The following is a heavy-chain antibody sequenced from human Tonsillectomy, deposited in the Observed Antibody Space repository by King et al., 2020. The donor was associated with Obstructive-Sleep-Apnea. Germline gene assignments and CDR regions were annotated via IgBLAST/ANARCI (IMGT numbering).Heavy chain of an antibody. Sequence: VQLVESGGGLVQPGGSLRLSCADSEFTFSSLAMSWVRQAPGKGLEWVSTISGSGDSTYYADSVKGRFTISRDNSKNTLYLQMNSLRGEDTAVYDCAKDSSGWSGQGWGQGTLVTVSS. CDR3: AKDSSGWSGQG. J-gene: IGHJ4*02. CDR2: ISGSGDST. D-gene: IGHD6-19*01. CDR1: EFTFSSLA. V-gene: IGHV3-23*04.